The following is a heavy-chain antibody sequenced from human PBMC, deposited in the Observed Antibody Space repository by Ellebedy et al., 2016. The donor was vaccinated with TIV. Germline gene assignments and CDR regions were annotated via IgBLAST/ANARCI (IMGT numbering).Heavy chain of an antibody. CDR1: GGSISSYY. CDR2: IYTNENT. CDR3: ARESGSYRSFDY. D-gene: IGHD1-26*01. V-gene: IGHV4-4*07. J-gene: IGHJ4*02. Sequence: MPSETLSLTCTVSGGSISSYYWRWIRQPAGKGLEWIGRIYTNENTNYNPSLRSRVTMSVDTSKNQFSLKLSSVTAADTAVYYCARESGSYRSFDYWGQGTLVTVSS.